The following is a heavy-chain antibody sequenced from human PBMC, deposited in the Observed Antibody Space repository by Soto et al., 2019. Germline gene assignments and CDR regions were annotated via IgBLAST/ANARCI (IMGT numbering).Heavy chain of an antibody. D-gene: IGHD5-12*01. CDR2: IYWDDDK. J-gene: IGHJ3*02. CDR1: GFSLSTSGVG. V-gene: IGHV2-5*02. Sequence: SGPTLVNPTQTLTLTCTFSGFSLSTSGVGVGWIRQPPGKALEWLALIYWDDDKRYSPSLKSRLTITKDTSKNQVVLTMTNMDPVDTATYYSANRRTVPSDGYKQPYDAFDIWGQGTMVTVSS. CDR3: ANRRTVPSDGYKQPYDAFDI.